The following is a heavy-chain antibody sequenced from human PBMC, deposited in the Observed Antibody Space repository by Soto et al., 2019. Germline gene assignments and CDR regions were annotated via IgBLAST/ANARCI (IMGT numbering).Heavy chain of an antibody. J-gene: IGHJ4*02. D-gene: IGHD6-19*01. CDR2: ISGSGHTI. V-gene: IGHV3-23*01. CDR1: GFTYSNHA. CDR3: GMDASRTLQWLVGVK. Sequence: EGSRRLSCAASGFTYSNHALCWLRQVPGNGLEWVPFISGSGHTIFYADSVKGRFSISSGNSNNTLYQQMDSLSPEDTARYFYGMDASRTLQWLVGVKWGQETLVAVSS.